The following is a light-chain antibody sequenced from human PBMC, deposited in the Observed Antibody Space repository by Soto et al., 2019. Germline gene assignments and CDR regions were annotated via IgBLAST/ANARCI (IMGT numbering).Light chain of an antibody. Sequence: DIQMTQSPSTLSASIGDRVTITCRASQTVDTWLAWYQQKPGKAPKVLIYEASSLESGVPSRFSGSGSGTDFSLTISSLQPEDFGNYYCQQYKNYPLITLGPATKVDI. J-gene: IGKJ3*01. CDR2: EAS. CDR3: QQYKNYPLIT. CDR1: QTVDTW. V-gene: IGKV1-5*01.